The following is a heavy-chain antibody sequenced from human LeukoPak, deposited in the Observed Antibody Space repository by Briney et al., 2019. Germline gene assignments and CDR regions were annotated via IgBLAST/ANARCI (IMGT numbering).Heavy chain of an antibody. Sequence: GGSLRLSCAASGFTFSSDSMNLFRQAPRKGLEWVSSISSSSSYIYYADSVKGRFTISRDNAKNSLYLQMNSLRAEDTAVYYCSGYSSGWTYYFDYWGQGTLVTVSS. CDR2: ISSSSSYI. V-gene: IGHV3-21*01. D-gene: IGHD6-19*01. J-gene: IGHJ4*02. CDR1: GFTFSSDS. CDR3: SGYSSGWTYYFDY.